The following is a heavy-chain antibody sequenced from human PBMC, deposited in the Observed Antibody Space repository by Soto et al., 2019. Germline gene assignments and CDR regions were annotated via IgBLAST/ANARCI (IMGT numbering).Heavy chain of an antibody. V-gene: IGHV1-18*01. D-gene: IGHD1-1*01. CDR1: GYAFTTYG. CDR3: ARGGYGDY. CDR2: ISAHNGNT. J-gene: IGHJ4*02. Sequence: QVHLVQSGAEVKKPGASVKVSCKGSGYAFTTYGITWVRQAPGQGLEWMGWISAHNGNTNYAQKLQGRVTVTRDTYTSTAYMALRSPRSDDTAVYYCARGGYGDYWGQGALVTVSS.